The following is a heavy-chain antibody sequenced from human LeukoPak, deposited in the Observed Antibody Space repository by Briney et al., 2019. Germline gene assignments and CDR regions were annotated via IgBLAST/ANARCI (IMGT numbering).Heavy chain of an antibody. V-gene: IGHV3-49*03. CDR1: GFTFGDNG. Sequence: GGSLRLSCTTSGFTFGDNGMSWLPQAPGKGLEGVSYIQSGNYGGTTQYAASVNGRFTISRDDSKSIAFLQMNSLKTEDTAVYYCTASDHLYCSSISCRFDWWGQGTLVTVSS. D-gene: IGHD2-2*01. CDR3: TASDHLYCSSISCRFDW. J-gene: IGHJ4*02. CDR2: IQSGNYGGTT.